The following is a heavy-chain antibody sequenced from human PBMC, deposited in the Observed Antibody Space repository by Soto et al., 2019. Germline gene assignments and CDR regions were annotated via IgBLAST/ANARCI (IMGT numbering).Heavy chain of an antibody. CDR2: IKHDGSER. J-gene: IGHJ6*02. CDR1: GFTLNSFW. Sequence: GGSLRLSCAASGFTLNSFWMRWVRQAPGKGLEWVANIKHDGSERCYVDSVKGRFTISRDNAKNSLHLQMTSLRAEDPAVYYCARELIIVMPGRSPASLYYGMDVWGQGTTVTVSS. CDR3: ARELIIVMPGRSPASLYYGMDV. D-gene: IGHD3-10*01. V-gene: IGHV3-7*01.